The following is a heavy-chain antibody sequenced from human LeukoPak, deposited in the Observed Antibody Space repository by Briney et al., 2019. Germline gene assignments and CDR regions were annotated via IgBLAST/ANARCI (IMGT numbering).Heavy chain of an antibody. CDR1: GGSISSGGYS. Sequence: SQTLSLTCAVSGGSISSGGYSWSWIRQPPGKGLEWIGYIYHSGSTYYNPSLKSRVTISVDRSKNQFSLKLSSVTAADTAVYYCARDVLTMVRGDVRPGAFDIWGQGTMVTVSS. CDR3: ARDVLTMVRGDVRPGAFDI. V-gene: IGHV4-30-2*01. J-gene: IGHJ3*02. D-gene: IGHD3-10*01. CDR2: IYHSGST.